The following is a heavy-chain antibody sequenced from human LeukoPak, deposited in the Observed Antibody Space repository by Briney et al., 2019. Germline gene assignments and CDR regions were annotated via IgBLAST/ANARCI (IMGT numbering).Heavy chain of an antibody. V-gene: IGHV3-21*04. CDR1: GFTFSSYS. Sequence: PGGSLRLSCAASGFTFSSYSMNWVRQAPGKGLEWVSSISSSSSYIYYADSVKGRFTISRDNAKNSLYLQMNSLRAEDTALYYCAKDEYSSYMDVWGKGTTVTVSS. D-gene: IGHD3-22*01. CDR3: AKDEYSSYMDV. J-gene: IGHJ6*03. CDR2: ISSSSSYI.